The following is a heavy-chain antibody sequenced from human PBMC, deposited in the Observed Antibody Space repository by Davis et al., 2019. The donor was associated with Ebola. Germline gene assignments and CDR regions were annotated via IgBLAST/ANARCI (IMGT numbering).Heavy chain of an antibody. CDR3: ARDLRYDSSGYDYYFYMDV. CDR1: GGSISRGGSY. CDR2: IYYSGST. V-gene: IGHV4-31*03. Sequence: LRLSCTVSGGSISRGGSYWTWIRQHPGKGLEWIGYIYYSGSTYYKPSLKSRVTISLNTSKNQFSLNLYSVTAADTAVYYCARDLRYDSSGYDYYFYMDVWGKGTTVTVS. J-gene: IGHJ6*03. D-gene: IGHD3-22*01.